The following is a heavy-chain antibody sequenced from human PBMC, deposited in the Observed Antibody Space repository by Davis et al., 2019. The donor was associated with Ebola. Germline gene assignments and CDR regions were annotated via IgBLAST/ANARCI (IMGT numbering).Heavy chain of an antibody. Sequence: PSETLSLTCTVSGGSISSGGYYWSWIRQHPGKGLEWIGYIYYSGSTYYNPSLKSRVTISVDTSKNQFSLKLSSVTAADTAVYYCARVPSANWGYYGMDVWGQGTTVTVSS. V-gene: IGHV4-31*03. J-gene: IGHJ6*02. CDR3: ARVPSANWGYYGMDV. D-gene: IGHD7-27*01. CDR2: IYYSGST. CDR1: GGSISSGGYY.